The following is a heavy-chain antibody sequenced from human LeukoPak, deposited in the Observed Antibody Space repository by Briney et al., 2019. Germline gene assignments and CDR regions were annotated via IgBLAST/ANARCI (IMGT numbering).Heavy chain of an antibody. Sequence: QPGGSLRLSCAACGFTFSSYAMSWVRQAPGKGLEWVSAISGSGGSTYYADSVKGRFTISRDNSKNTLYLQMNSLRAEDTAVYYCAKGIRWLVSPIDYWGQGTLVTVSS. CDR3: AKGIRWLVSPIDY. J-gene: IGHJ4*02. CDR2: ISGSGGST. D-gene: IGHD6-19*01. V-gene: IGHV3-23*01. CDR1: GFTFSSYA.